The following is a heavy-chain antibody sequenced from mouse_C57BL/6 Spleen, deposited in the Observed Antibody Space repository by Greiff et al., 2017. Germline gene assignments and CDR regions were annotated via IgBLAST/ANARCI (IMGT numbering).Heavy chain of an antibody. D-gene: IGHD4-1*01. Sequence: VKLQESGPGLVAPSQSLSITCTVSGFSLTSYGVDWVRQSPGKGLEWLGVIWGVGSTNYNSALKSRLSISKDNSKSQVFLKMNSLQTDDTAMYYCASAGTGRDWFAYWGQGTLVTVSA. CDR1: GFSLTSYG. CDR2: IWGVGST. V-gene: IGHV2-6*01. J-gene: IGHJ3*01. CDR3: ASAGTGRDWFAY.